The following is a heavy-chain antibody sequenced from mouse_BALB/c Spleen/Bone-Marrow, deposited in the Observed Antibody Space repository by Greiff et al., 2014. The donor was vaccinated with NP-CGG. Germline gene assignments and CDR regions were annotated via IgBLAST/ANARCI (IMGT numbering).Heavy chain of an antibody. J-gene: IGHJ3*01. CDR3: AAYYYGSSQFAY. CDR2: IDPANGNT. V-gene: IGHV14-3*02. CDR1: GFNIKDTY. Sequence: DVKLQESGVELVKPGASVKLSCTASGFNIKDTYMHWVKQRPEQGLEWIGRIDPANGNTKYDPKFQGKATITADTSSNTAYLQLSSLTSEDTAVYYCAAYYYGSSQFAYWGQGTLVTVSA. D-gene: IGHD1-1*01.